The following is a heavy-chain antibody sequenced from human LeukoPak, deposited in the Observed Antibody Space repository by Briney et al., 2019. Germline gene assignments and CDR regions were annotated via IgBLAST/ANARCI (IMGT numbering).Heavy chain of an antibody. D-gene: IGHD5-18*01. J-gene: IGHJ6*03. CDR2: IILIFGTA. CDR1: GGTFSSYA. V-gene: IGHV1-69*06. CDR3: AREQRIQLWTYYYMDV. Sequence: SVKVSCKASGGTFSSYAISWVRQAPGQGLEWMGGIILIFGTANYAQKFQGRVTITADKSTSTAYMELSSLRSEDTAVYYCAREQRIQLWTYYYMDVWGKGTTVTVSS.